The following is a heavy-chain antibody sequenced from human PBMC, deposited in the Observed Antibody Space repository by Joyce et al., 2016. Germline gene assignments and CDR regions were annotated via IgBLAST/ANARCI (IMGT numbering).Heavy chain of an antibody. V-gene: IGHV4-59*01. J-gene: IGHJ3*01. D-gene: IGHD3-10*01. CDR3: ARMKATGLYGLDV. CDR1: GASISSYY. CDR2: IRYSGST. Sequence: QVQLKESGPGLVKPSETLSLICSVSGASISSYYWSWIRQPPGKGLECIGYIRYSGSTNYKSTLKSRVTISVDTSKNQFSRKLTSVTAADTAVYYCARMKATGLYGLDVWGLGTMVTVSS.